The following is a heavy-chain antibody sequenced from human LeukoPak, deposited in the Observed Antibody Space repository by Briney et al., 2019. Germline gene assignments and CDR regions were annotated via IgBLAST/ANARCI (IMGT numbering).Heavy chain of an antibody. CDR2: ISAYNGNT. D-gene: IGHD4-17*01. CDR3: ARDITDYGDYQPWVDY. CDR1: GYTFTSYG. J-gene: IGHJ4*02. Sequence: ASVKVFCKASGYTFTSYGISWVRQAPGQGLEWMGWISAYNGNTNYAQKLQGRVTMTTDTSTSTAYMELRSLRSGDTAVYYCARDITDYGDYQPWVDYWGQGTLVTVSS. V-gene: IGHV1-18*01.